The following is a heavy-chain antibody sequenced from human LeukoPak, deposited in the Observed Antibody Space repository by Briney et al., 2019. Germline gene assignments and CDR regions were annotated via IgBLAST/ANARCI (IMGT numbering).Heavy chain of an antibody. V-gene: IGHV1-2*06. D-gene: IGHD3-10*01. Sequence: GASVKVSCKASGYTFTGYYMHWVRQAPGQGLEWMGRINPNSGGTNYAQKFQGRVTMTRDTSISTAYMELSRLRSDDTAVYHCARGRELLWFGELKGYYFDYWGQGTLVTVSS. CDR2: INPNSGGT. CDR3: ARGRELLWFGELKGYYFDY. CDR1: GYTFTGYY. J-gene: IGHJ4*02.